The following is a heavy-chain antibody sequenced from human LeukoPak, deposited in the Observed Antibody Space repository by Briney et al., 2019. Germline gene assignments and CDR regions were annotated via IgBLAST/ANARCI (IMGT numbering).Heavy chain of an antibody. CDR3: ARLPIAVAGTIDY. Sequence: GSLRLSCAASGFTFSSSEMNWVRQPPGKGLEWIGSIYYSGSTYYNPSLKSRVTISVDTSKNQFSLKLSSVTAADTAVYYCARLPIAVAGTIDYWGQGTLVTVSS. V-gene: IGHV4-39*01. J-gene: IGHJ4*02. CDR2: IYYSGST. D-gene: IGHD6-19*01. CDR1: GFTFSSSE.